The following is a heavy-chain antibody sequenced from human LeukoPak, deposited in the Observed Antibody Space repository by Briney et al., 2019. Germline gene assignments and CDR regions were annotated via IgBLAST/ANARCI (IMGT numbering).Heavy chain of an antibody. CDR3: ARKAFGSSSWFVDY. V-gene: IGHV1-2*02. D-gene: IGHD6-13*01. Sequence: ASVKVSCKASGYTFTGYDMQWVRQAPGQGLEWMGWIIPNSGVTNYAQKFQGRDTMTRDTSISTAYMELSRLTSDDTAVYYCARKAFGSSSWFVDYWGQGTLVTVSS. CDR1: GYTFTGYD. J-gene: IGHJ4*02. CDR2: IIPNSGVT.